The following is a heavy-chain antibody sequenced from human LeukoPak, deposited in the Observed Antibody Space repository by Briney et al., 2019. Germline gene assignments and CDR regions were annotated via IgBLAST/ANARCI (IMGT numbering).Heavy chain of an antibody. Sequence: GGSLRLSCAASGFTFSSYWMSWVRQAPGKGLEWVANIKQHGNEKYYVDSVKGRFTISRDNAKNSLYLQMDSLRAEDTAVYYCARDFPYVGYDYGQPYYYYYYMDVWGKGTMVTISS. CDR3: ARDFPYVGYDYGQPYYYYYYMDV. D-gene: IGHD4-17*01. CDR1: GFTFSSYW. V-gene: IGHV3-7*01. J-gene: IGHJ6*03. CDR2: IKQHGNEK.